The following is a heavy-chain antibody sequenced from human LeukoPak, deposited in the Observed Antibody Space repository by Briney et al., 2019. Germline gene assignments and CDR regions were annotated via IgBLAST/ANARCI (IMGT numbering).Heavy chain of an antibody. CDR1: GFTFSSYG. CDR2: IWYDGSNE. V-gene: IGHV3-33*01. J-gene: IGHJ4*02. D-gene: IGHD1-26*01. Sequence: GGSLRLSCAASGFTFSSYGMHWVRQAPGKGLEWVAVIWYDGSNEYYADSVKGRFTISRDNSKNTLYLQMNSLRAEDTAVYYCARDVSGSYSDYWGQGTLVTVSS. CDR3: ARDVSGSYSDY.